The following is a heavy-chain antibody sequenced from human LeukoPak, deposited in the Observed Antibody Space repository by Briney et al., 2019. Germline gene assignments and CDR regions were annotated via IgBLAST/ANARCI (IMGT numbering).Heavy chain of an antibody. D-gene: IGHD5-24*01. Sequence: SQTLSLTCAISGDSVSSNSAAWNWIRQSPSRGLEWLGRRYYRSKWYNDYAVSVKSRITINPDTTKNQFSLQLNSVTPEDTAVYYCARGAATIPGTYYYYDMDVWGKGTTVTISS. V-gene: IGHV6-1*01. CDR1: GDSVSSNSAA. CDR3: ARGAATIPGTYYYYDMDV. J-gene: IGHJ6*03. CDR2: RYYRSKWYN.